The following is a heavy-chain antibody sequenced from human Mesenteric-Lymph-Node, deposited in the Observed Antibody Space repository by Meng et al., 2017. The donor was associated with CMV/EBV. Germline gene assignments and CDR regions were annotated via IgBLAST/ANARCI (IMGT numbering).Heavy chain of an antibody. V-gene: IGHV3-48*03. CDR2: ISSTANTI. D-gene: IGHD6-19*01. Sequence: GGSLRLSCAASGFSFSSYEMKWVRQAPGKGLKSVSYISSTANTIYYADSVKGRFTISRDNAKNSLYLQMNSLRAEDTAVYYCAESGIAVAGNLFDYWGQGTLVTVSS. CDR3: AESGIAVAGNLFDY. J-gene: IGHJ4*02. CDR1: GFSFSSYE.